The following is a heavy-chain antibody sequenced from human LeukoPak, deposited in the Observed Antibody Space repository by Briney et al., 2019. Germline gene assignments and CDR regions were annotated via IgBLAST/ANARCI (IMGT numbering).Heavy chain of an antibody. Sequence: GRSLRLSCAASGFTFDDYAMHWVRQAPGKGLEWVSGISWNSGSIGYADSVKGRFTISRDNAKSSLYLQMNSLRAEDTALYYCAKVKSPYYYGSGSYWGPFDYWGQGTLVTVSS. D-gene: IGHD3-10*01. CDR3: AKVKSPYYYGSGSYWGPFDY. CDR1: GFTFDDYA. J-gene: IGHJ4*02. V-gene: IGHV3-9*01. CDR2: ISWNSGSI.